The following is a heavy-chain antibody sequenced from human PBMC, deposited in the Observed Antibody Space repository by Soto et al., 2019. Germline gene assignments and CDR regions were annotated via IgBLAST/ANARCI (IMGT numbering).Heavy chain of an antibody. D-gene: IGHD4-17*01. Sequence: SETLSLTCTVSAGSIGSGNYYWSWIRQPPGKGLEWIGFISYSGTTQYSASLRSRVSISVDTSKNQFSLDLSSVTAADTAVYYCATMGTPVTGLYYFDYWGQGTLVTVSS. J-gene: IGHJ4*02. CDR1: AGSIGSGNYY. CDR2: ISYSGTT. V-gene: IGHV4-30-4*01. CDR3: ATMGTPVTGLYYFDY.